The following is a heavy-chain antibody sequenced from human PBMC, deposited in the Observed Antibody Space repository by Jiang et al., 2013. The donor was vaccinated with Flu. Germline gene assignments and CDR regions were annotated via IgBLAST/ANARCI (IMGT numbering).Heavy chain of an antibody. J-gene: IGHJ4*02. D-gene: IGHD3-16*01. CDR3: ARHQTERGVVYYFDY. CDR2: VIPIFGTA. Sequence: AISWVATGPSDKGLSGWEGVIPIFGTANYAQKFQGRVTITADESTSTAYMELSSLRSEDTAVYYCARHQTERGVVYYFDYWGQGTLVTVSS. V-gene: IGHV1-69*01. CDR1: A.